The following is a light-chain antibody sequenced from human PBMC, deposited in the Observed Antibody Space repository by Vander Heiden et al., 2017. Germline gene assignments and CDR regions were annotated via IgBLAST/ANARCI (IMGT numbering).Light chain of an antibody. CDR1: PSLLHSNGYNY. CDR2: SGS. J-gene: IGKJ2*01. V-gene: IGKV2-28*01. Sequence: DTVLPQSQLSLPVSPAEPASISSRSSPSLLHSNGYNYLDWYLPKPGQSPQLLIYSGSNRASGVPDRFSGSGSGTDFTLKISRVEAEDVGVYYCMQALQTPPSYTFGQGTKLEIK. CDR3: MQALQTPPSYT.